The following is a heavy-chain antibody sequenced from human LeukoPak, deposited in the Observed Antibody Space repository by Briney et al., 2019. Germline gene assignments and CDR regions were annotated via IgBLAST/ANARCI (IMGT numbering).Heavy chain of an antibody. CDR2: ISSSGSNI. V-gene: IGHV3-48*04. J-gene: IGHJ4*02. CDR3: ARDEQWLTDY. D-gene: IGHD6-19*01. CDR1: GFTSSTYW. Sequence: GGSLRLSCAASGFTSSTYWLGWVRQSTGKGVEGVSYISSSGSNIYYADSEKGRFTISRDNAKNSLYLQMNSLRAEDTAVYYCARDEQWLTDYWGQGTLVTVSS.